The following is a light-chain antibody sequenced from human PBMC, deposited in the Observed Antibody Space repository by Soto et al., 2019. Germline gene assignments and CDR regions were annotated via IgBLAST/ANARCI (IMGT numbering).Light chain of an antibody. V-gene: IGKV3-20*01. J-gene: IGKJ3*01. Sequence: EIVLTQSPGTLSLSPGERATLSCRASQSLSSSYLAWYQQKPGRAPRLLIYGASSRATGIPDRFSGSGSGTAFTLTISRLEPEDFAVYYCQHYGNTPPSVTFGPGTKVDIK. CDR3: QHYGNTPPSVT. CDR1: QSLSSSY. CDR2: GAS.